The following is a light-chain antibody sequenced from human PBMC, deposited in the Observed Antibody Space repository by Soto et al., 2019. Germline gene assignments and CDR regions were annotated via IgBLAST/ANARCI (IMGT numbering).Light chain of an antibody. CDR3: QQRYSTPIT. V-gene: IGKV1-39*01. CDR1: QSISSY. J-gene: IGKJ4*01. Sequence: DIQMTQSPSSLSASVGDRVTITCRASQSISSYLNWYQQKPGKVPKILISSASNLQSGVPSRFSGSGFGTDFTLTISSLQPEDFATYYCQQRYSTPITFGGGTTVESK. CDR2: SAS.